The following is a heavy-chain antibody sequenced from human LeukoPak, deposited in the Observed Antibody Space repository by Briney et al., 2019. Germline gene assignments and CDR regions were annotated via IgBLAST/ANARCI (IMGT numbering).Heavy chain of an antibody. CDR1: GFTFNSFA. D-gene: IGHD4-11*01. CDR3: VRSRGPSNHYFDY. V-gene: IGHV3-23*01. Sequence: PGGSPRLSCAASGFTFNSFAMDWVRQAPGKGLEWVSTSTDTTYYADSVKGRFTISRDTSKNTLFMQMNSLRAADTAVYYCVRSRGPSNHYFDYWGQGALVTVSS. J-gene: IGHJ4*02. CDR2: STDTT.